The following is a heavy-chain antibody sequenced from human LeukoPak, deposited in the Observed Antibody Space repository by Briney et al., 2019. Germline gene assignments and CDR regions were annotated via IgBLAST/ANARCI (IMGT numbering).Heavy chain of an antibody. Sequence: SETLSLTCTVSGGSISSYYWSWIRQPPGKGLEWIGYIYYSGSTNYNPSLKSRVTISVDTSKNQFSLKLSSVTAADTAVYYCASVACSGGSCYSFDYWGQGTLVTVSS. J-gene: IGHJ4*02. CDR1: GGSISSYY. CDR3: ASVACSGGSCYSFDY. CDR2: IYYSGST. V-gene: IGHV4-59*12. D-gene: IGHD2-15*01.